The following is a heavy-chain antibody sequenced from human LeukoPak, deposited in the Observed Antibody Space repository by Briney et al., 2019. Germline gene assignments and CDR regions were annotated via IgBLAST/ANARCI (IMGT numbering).Heavy chain of an antibody. V-gene: IGHV3-48*04. CDR1: GFTFSSYA. J-gene: IGHJ3*02. CDR3: ARVFVVVPAATTREAFDI. D-gene: IGHD2-2*01. CDR2: ISSSSSTM. Sequence: PGGSLRLSCAASGFTFSSYAMSWVRQTPGKGLEWVSYISSSSSTMYDADSVKGRFTISRDNAKNSLYLQMNSLRAEDTAVYYCARVFVVVPAATTREAFDIWGQGTMVTVSS.